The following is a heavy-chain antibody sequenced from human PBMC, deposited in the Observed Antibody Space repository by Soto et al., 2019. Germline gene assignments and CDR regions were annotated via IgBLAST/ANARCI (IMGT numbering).Heavy chain of an antibody. CDR3: ARKRITMVRGVITNNWFDP. V-gene: IGHV4-34*01. CDR2: INHSGST. D-gene: IGHD3-10*01. J-gene: IGHJ5*02. CDR1: GGSFSGYY. Sequence: SETLSLTCAVYGGSFSGYYWSWIRQPPGKGLEWIGEINHSGSTNYNPSLKSRVTISVDTSKNQFSLKLSSVTAADTAVYYCARKRITMVRGVITNNWFDPWGQGTLVTVSS.